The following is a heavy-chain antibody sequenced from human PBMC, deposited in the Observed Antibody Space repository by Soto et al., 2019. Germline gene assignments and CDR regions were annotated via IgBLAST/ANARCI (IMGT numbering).Heavy chain of an antibody. CDR1: GFPFDDYG. CDR3: ARDLDYYDSSGSPGGY. CDR2: INWNGGST. D-gene: IGHD3-22*01. Sequence: GGSLRLSCAASGFPFDDYGMSWVRQAPGKGLEWVSGINWNGGSTGYADSVKGRFTISRDNAKNSLYLQMNSLRAEDTALYYCARDLDYYDSSGSPGGYWGQGTLVTVSS. J-gene: IGHJ4*02. V-gene: IGHV3-20*04.